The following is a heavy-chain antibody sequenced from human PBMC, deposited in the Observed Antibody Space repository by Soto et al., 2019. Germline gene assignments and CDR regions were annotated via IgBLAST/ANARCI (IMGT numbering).Heavy chain of an antibody. CDR2: ISRDGGTK. CDR1: GFTVSTYG. J-gene: IGHJ4*02. D-gene: IGHD2-8*02. Sequence: GGSLRLSCAVSGFTVSTYGMHWVRQAPGKGLEWVAVISRDGGTKYYADSVKGRFTISRDNSRNTLFLEMNSLRGDDMAVYYCTGEVASGYWGQRTLVTVSS. V-gene: IGHV3-30*03. CDR3: TGEVASGY.